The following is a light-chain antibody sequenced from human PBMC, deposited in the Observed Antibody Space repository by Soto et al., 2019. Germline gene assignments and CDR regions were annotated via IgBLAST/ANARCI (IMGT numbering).Light chain of an antibody. CDR1: QSVSSSY. CDR3: QQFGSSSWT. J-gene: IGKJ1*01. Sequence: ESVLTQSPGTLSLSPGEKATLSCRASQSVSSSYLAWYQQKPGLVPRLLIYGASSRATGIPDRFSGSGSGTDFTLTVSRLEPEDFAVYYCQQFGSSSWTFGQGTKVDIK. CDR2: GAS. V-gene: IGKV3-20*01.